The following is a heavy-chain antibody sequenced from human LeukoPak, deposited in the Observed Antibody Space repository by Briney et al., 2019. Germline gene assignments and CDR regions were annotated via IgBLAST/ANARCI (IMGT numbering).Heavy chain of an antibody. J-gene: IGHJ4*02. V-gene: IGHV4-4*02. CDR2: MYLSGTT. CDR3: AGLVGRYSSGLYYYYFDY. D-gene: IGHD3-22*01. Sequence: SGTLSLTCTVSGDSINSLDLWSWVRQPPGKGLEWIGEMYLSGTTHSNPSVKSRVTISIDKSKNQFFLNLSSVTAADTAVYYCAGLVGRYSSGLYYYYFDYWGQGTLVTVPS. CDR1: GDSINSLDL.